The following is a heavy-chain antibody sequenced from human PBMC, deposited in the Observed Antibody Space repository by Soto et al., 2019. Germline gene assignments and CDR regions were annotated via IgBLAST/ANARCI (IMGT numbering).Heavy chain of an antibody. D-gene: IGHD6-13*01. J-gene: IGHJ4*02. V-gene: IGHV3-23*01. CDR1: GFTFSSYA. CDR2: ISGSGGST. CDR3: AKDRSSSSWSGNYFDY. Sequence: GGSLRLSCAASGFTFSSYAMSWVRQAPGKGLEWVSAISGSGGSTYYADSVKGRFTISGDNSKNTLYLQMNSLRAEDTAVYYCAKDRSSSSWSGNYFDYWGQGTLVTVSS.